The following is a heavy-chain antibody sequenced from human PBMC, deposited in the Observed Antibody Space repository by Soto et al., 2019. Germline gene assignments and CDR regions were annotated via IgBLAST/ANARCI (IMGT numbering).Heavy chain of an antibody. J-gene: IGHJ4*02. Sequence: GGSLRLSCSASGFSVSSNYVTWVRQAPGKGLEWVSMIYSSGNTEYADSVKGRFTISRDTSKNTVHLQMHSLRVEDTAVYYCGGESLLSRGRHFDQWGQGTLVTFSS. D-gene: IGHD6-19*01. CDR1: GFSVSSNY. CDR3: GGESLLSRGRHFDQ. V-gene: IGHV3-53*01. CDR2: IYSSGNT.